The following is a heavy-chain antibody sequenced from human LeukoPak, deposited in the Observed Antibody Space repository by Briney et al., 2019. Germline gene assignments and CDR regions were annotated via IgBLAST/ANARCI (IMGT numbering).Heavy chain of an antibody. Sequence: GGSLRLSCAAPGFTFDDYAMQWVRQAPGKGMEGVDVISWNLVLLCYSHSVNALFPISRDNAKNSLYLQMTSLRAEHMPLYYCAKDNDDILPGLFDYWGQGTLVTVSS. CDR1: GFTFDDYA. D-gene: IGHD3-9*01. J-gene: IGHJ4*02. CDR2: ISWNLVLL. V-gene: IGHV3-9*03. CDR3: AKDNDDILPGLFDY.